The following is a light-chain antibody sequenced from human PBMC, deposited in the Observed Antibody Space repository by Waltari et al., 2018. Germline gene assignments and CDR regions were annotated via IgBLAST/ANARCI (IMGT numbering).Light chain of an antibody. Sequence: QSALTQPASVSGSPGQSITISCTGTSRDVGGYNYVSWYQQNPGKAPKLMIYDVSTRPAGVSNRVSGSKSGNTASLTISGLQAEDEADYYCSSYTSSSTLVFGGGTKLTVL. V-gene: IGLV2-14*03. J-gene: IGLJ3*02. CDR2: DVS. CDR3: SSYTSSSTLV. CDR1: SRDVGGYNY.